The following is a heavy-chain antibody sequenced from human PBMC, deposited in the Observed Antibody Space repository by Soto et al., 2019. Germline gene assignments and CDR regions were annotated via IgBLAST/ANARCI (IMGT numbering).Heavy chain of an antibody. CDR2: INPNSGGT. Sequence: ASVKVSRKASGYTFTGYYMHWVRQAPGQGLEWMGWINPNSGGTNYAQKFQGRVTMTRDTSISTAYMELSRLRSDDTAVYYCAREGIAARSRYENPLRFGYWGQGTLVTVSS. V-gene: IGHV1-2*02. J-gene: IGHJ4*02. D-gene: IGHD6-6*01. CDR3: AREGIAARSRYENPLRFGY. CDR1: GYTFTGYY.